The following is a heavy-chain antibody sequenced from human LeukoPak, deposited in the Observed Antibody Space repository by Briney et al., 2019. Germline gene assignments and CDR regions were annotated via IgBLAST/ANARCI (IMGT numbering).Heavy chain of an antibody. CDR2: LNNDGTDT. Sequence: GGSLRLSCAASGFTFSSYWMPWVRQAPGKGLFWVARLNNDGTDTYYADSVKGRFAISRDNAKNTVYLQLNSLTAEDTAVYYCARGPSENNGDVANWGQGTLVTVSS. CDR1: GFTFSSYW. J-gene: IGHJ4*02. D-gene: IGHD1-14*01. CDR3: ARGPSENNGDVAN. V-gene: IGHV3-74*01.